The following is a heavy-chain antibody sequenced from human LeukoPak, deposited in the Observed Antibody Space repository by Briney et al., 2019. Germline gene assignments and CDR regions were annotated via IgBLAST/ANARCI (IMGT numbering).Heavy chain of an antibody. D-gene: IGHD1-1*01. Sequence: GGSLRLSCAASGFSFSSFAMTWVRQAPGKGLEWVSTIRSNGATAYNADSVKGRFTISSDNSKNTVYLQMNSLRVEDTAIYYCARGQEFDDGVFDSWGQGTLVTVSS. CDR1: GFSFSSFA. V-gene: IGHV3-23*01. J-gene: IGHJ4*02. CDR3: ARGQEFDDGVFDS. CDR2: IRSNGATA.